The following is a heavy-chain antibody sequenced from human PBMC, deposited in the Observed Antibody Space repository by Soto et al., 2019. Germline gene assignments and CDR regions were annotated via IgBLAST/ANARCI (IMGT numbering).Heavy chain of an antibody. CDR3: ARVRHYYGSGSYPTDY. CDR2: INHSGST. D-gene: IGHD3-10*01. CDR1: GGSFSGYY. J-gene: IGHJ4*02. V-gene: IGHV4-34*01. Sequence: QVQLQQWGAGLLKPSETLSLTCAVYGGSFSGYYWSWIRQPPGKGLEWIGEINHSGSTNYNPSLKSRVTLAVDTSTNQFSLKLSSVNAADTAVYYCARVRHYYGSGSYPTDYWGQGTLVTVSS.